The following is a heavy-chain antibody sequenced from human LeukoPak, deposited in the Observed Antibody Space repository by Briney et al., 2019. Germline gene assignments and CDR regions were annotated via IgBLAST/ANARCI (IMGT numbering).Heavy chain of an antibody. J-gene: IGHJ4*02. D-gene: IGHD2-8*01. V-gene: IGHV3-30*02. CDR3: AKLVYDTVDY. CDR2: IRYDGNDK. CDR1: GFTFSSYD. Sequence: GGSLRLSCGASGFTFSSYDMHWVRQAPGKGLEWVALIRYDGNDKFYADSVKGRFAISRDNSKNTLYLQMNSLRPEDTAVYYCAKLVYDTVDYWGQGTLVTVSS.